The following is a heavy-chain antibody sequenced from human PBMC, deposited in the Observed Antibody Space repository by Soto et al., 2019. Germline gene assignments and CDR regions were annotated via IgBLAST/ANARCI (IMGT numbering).Heavy chain of an antibody. CDR2: ISGSGGST. J-gene: IGHJ3*02. CDR1: GFTVSSYY. Sequence: GGSLRLSCAASGFTVSSYYMSWVRQAPGEGLEWVSAISGSGGSTYYADSVKGRFTISRDNSKNTLYLQMNSLRAEDTAVYYCANFSRSIAAAGYGAFDIWGQGTMVTVSS. D-gene: IGHD6-13*01. CDR3: ANFSRSIAAAGYGAFDI. V-gene: IGHV3-23*01.